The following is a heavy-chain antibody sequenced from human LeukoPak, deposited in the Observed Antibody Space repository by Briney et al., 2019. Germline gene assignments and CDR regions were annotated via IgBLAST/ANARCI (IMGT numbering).Heavy chain of an antibody. V-gene: IGHV3-7*03. D-gene: IGHD1-26*01. CDR1: GFTYSSYW. J-gene: IGHJ4*02. CDR2: IKQDGSEK. CDR3: TRDYRGTFDY. Sequence: GGSLRLSCVASGFTYSSYWMSWVRQAPGKGLEWVANIKQDGSEKNYVDSVKGRFTISRDNAKNSLYLQMNSLRGEDTAVYYCTRDYRGTFDYWGQGTLVTVSS.